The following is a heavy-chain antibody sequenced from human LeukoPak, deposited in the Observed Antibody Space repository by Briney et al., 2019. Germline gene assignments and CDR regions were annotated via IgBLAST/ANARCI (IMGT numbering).Heavy chain of an antibody. CDR2: ISGSGGCT. V-gene: IGHV3-23*01. J-gene: IGHJ6*02. CDR1: GFTFSSYA. CDR3: ASTRGSYYYYYGMDV. Sequence: GGSLRLSRAASGFTFSSYAMSWVRQAPGKGLEWVSAISGSGGCTYYADSVKGRFTISRDNSKNTLYLQMNSLRAEDTAVYYCASTRGSYYYYYGMDVWGQGTTVTVSS. D-gene: IGHD3-10*01.